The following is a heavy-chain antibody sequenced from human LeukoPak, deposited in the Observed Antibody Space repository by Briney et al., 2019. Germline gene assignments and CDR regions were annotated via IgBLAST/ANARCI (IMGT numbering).Heavy chain of an antibody. CDR3: ATIRPYYDSNGPRGGYFDY. CDR1: GYTLTELS. D-gene: IGHD3-22*01. Sequence: ASVKVSCKVSGYTLTELSMHWVRQAPGKGLEWMGGFDPEDGETIYAQKFQGRVAMTEDTSTDTAYMELSSLRSEDTAVYYCATIRPYYDSNGPRGGYFDYWGQGTLVTVSS. V-gene: IGHV1-24*01. J-gene: IGHJ4*02. CDR2: FDPEDGET.